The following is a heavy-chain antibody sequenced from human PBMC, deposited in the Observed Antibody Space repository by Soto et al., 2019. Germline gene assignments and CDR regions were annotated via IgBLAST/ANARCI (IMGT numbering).Heavy chain of an antibody. D-gene: IGHD2-15*01. CDR1: GGSISSGGYY. CDR3: AREGVVVLAAQSNDAFDI. CDR2: IYYSGST. Sequence: QVQLQESGPGLVKPSQTLSLTCTVSGGSISSGGYYWSWIRQHPGKGLEWIGYIYYSGSTYYNPYLKSRVIISVDTSKNPFSLKLISVTAADAAVYYCAREGVVVLAAQSNDAFDIWGQGKMVTLSS. J-gene: IGHJ3*02. V-gene: IGHV4-31*03.